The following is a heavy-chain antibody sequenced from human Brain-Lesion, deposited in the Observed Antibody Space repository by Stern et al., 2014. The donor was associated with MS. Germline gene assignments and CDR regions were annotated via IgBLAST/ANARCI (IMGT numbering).Heavy chain of an antibody. Sequence: VQLVESGPGLVKPSQTLSLSCTVSGGSISSGGYYWSWIRQPAGKGLEWIGRIFNSGSPSYNPSLTSRVTISIDTSKNQFSLRLNSMTAADTAVYYCARGRVVPGFQYYATDVWGQGTTVIVSS. J-gene: IGHJ6*02. CDR2: IFNSGSP. V-gene: IGHV4-61*02. CDR1: GGSISSGGYY. D-gene: IGHD2-2*01. CDR3: ARGRVVPGFQYYATDV.